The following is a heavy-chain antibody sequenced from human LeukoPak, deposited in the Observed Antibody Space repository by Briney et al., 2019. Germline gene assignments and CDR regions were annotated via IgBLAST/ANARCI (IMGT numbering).Heavy chain of an antibody. D-gene: IGHD6-19*01. CDR1: GYSISSGYY. CDR3: ARDIPAGIAVAGDAFDI. J-gene: IGHJ3*02. Sequence: SETLSLTCAVSGYSISSGYYWGWIRQPPGKGLEWIGSIYHSGSTYYNPSLKSRVTISVDTSKNQFSLKLSSVTAADAAVYYCARDIPAGIAVAGDAFDIWGQGTMITVSS. CDR2: IYHSGST. V-gene: IGHV4-38-2*01.